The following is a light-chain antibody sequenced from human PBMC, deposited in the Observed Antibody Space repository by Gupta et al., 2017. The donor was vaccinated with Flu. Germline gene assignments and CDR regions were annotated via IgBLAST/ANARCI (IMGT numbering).Light chain of an antibody. Sequence: QSVLTQPPSVSGAPGQRVIISCTGSSSNIGAGYDVHWYQQLPGRAPKLLIYVNKNRPSGVPIRFSGSKSGASASLTITGLQAEDEADYYCQSHDSRLNNYVFGPGTKVTVL. CDR1: SSNIGAGYD. V-gene: IGLV1-40*01. CDR3: QSHDSRLNNYV. J-gene: IGLJ1*01. CDR2: VNK.